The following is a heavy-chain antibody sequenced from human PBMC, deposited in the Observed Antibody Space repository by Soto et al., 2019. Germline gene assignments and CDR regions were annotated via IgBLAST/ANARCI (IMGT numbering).Heavy chain of an antibody. CDR1: GFTFSSYT. CDR3: VKAYCDSGKCYHMDV. D-gene: IGHD2-21*01. V-gene: IGHV3-23*01. Sequence: GGSLRLSCAASGFTFSSYTMRWVRQAPGKGLEWVSGIGTGGGTEYADSVKGRFTSSRDNSKKILFLQMDSLRPEDTAVYYCVKAYCDSGKCYHMDVWGKGTTVTVSS. J-gene: IGHJ6*03. CDR2: IGTGGGT.